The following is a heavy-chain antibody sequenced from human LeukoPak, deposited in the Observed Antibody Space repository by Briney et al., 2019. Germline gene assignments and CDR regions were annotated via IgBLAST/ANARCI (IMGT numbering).Heavy chain of an antibody. CDR3: ARGYWSNQLPPPDY. Sequence: RASVKVSCKASGYTFTGYYMHWVRQAPGQGLEWMGWINPNSGGTNYAQKFQGRVTMTRDTSISTAYMELSRLRSDDTAVYYCARGYWSNQLPPPDYWGQGTLVTVSS. CDR1: GYTFTGYY. D-gene: IGHD2-2*01. V-gene: IGHV1-2*02. CDR2: INPNSGGT. J-gene: IGHJ4*02.